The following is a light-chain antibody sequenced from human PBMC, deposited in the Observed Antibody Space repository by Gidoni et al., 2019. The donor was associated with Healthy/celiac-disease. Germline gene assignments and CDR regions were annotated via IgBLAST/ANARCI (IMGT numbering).Light chain of an antibody. CDR1: QSVLCSSNNKNY. CDR2: WSS. Sequence: DIVMTQPPDSLPVSLGHRATINCKSSQSVLCSSNNKNYLAWYQQKPGQPPKLLIYWSSTRESGVPDRFSCSGSGTDFTLTISSLQAEDVAVYYFQQYYSTPPTFGQGTKVEIK. V-gene: IGKV4-1*01. J-gene: IGKJ1*01. CDR3: QQYYSTPPT.